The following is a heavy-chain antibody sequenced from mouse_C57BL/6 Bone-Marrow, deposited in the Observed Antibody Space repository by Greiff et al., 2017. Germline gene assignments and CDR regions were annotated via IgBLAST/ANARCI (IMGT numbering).Heavy chain of an antibody. D-gene: IGHD4-1*01. CDR2: IYPGDGDT. CDR3: ARDWDYFDY. J-gene: IGHJ2*01. CDR1: GYAFSTYW. Sequence: LKESGASVKISCKVSGYAFSTYWMNWVKQRPGKGLEWIGQIYPGDGDTNYNGKFKGKATPTADKSSSTAYMQLSSLTSEDSAVYFCARDWDYFDYWGQGTTLTVSS. V-gene: IGHV1-80*01.